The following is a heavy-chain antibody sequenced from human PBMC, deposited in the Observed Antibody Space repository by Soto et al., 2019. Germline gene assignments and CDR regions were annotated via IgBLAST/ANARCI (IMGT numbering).Heavy chain of an antibody. CDR2: INPNSGAT. Sequence: ASVKVSCKASGYTFSGYYLHWVRQAPGQGLEWMGWINPNSGATDSAQKFQGRFTMTWDTSITSAYMELSSLTSDDTAVYFCARESTIVGARCFDYWGQGTLVTVSS. J-gene: IGHJ4*02. D-gene: IGHD1-26*01. CDR3: ARESTIVGARCFDY. V-gene: IGHV1-2*02. CDR1: GYTFSGYY.